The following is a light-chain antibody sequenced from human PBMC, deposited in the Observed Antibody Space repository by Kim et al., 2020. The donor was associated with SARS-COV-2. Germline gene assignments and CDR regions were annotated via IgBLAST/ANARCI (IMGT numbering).Light chain of an antibody. V-gene: IGKV3-15*01. Sequence: GSPGERATRPCRASQGVGSNLAWCQQRPGQAPRLLMYGASTRATGVPARFSGSGSGTEFTLTISSPQSEDFAVYYCQQYNRWPPYIFGQGTKLEI. J-gene: IGKJ2*01. CDR2: GAS. CDR1: QGVGSN. CDR3: QQYNRWPPYI.